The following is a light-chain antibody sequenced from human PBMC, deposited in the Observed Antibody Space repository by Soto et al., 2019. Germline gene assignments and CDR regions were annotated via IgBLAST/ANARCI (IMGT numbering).Light chain of an antibody. CDR1: SSDVGGYNY. J-gene: IGLJ2*01. CDR3: SSYTSSHTPL. CDR2: YVS. V-gene: IGLV2-14*03. Sequence: QSVLTQPASVSGSPGQSITISCTGTSSDVGGYNYVSWYQQHPGKAPKLMIYYVSNRPSGVSNRFSGSKSGNTASLTISGLQAEDEADYYCSSYTSSHTPLFGGGTQLTVL.